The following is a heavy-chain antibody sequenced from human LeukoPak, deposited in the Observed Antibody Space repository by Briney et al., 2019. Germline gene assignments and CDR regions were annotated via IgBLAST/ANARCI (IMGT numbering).Heavy chain of an antibody. CDR2: IHHSGST. D-gene: IGHD3-10*02. CDR1: GDSITNYY. J-gene: IGHJ4*02. CDR3: ARARRVAVRGQYFDF. V-gene: IGHV4-59*01. Sequence: SETLSLTCTVSGDSITNYYWSWLRHSPGKGLESLGFIHHSGSTNYNPSLKSRVTMSVDTSKNQFSLKMSSVTAADTAVYHCARARRVAVRGQYFDFWGQGALVTVSS.